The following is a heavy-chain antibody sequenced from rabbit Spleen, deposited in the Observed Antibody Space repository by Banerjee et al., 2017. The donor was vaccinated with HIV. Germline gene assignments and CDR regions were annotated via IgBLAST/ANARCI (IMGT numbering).Heavy chain of an antibody. J-gene: IGHJ4*01. CDR1: GFDFS. CDR2: SA. CDR3: VTQPGNPRNL. Sequence: QEQLVESGGGLVQPEGSLTLTCKASGFDFSNGYVMCMGRGTSGSADYASWVNGRFTISSNANQNTMTLQMTSLTAADTATYFCVTQPGNPRNLWGPGTLVTVS. V-gene: IGHV1S47*01.